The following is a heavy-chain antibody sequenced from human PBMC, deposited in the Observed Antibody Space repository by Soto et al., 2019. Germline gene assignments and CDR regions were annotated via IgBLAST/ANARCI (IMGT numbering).Heavy chain of an antibody. CDR3: ARVRWYYGSGSYFWFDP. V-gene: IGHV4-59*01. CDR1: GGSISNYC. J-gene: IGHJ5*02. D-gene: IGHD3-10*01. CDR2: IHYSGST. Sequence: LETLSLTCTVSGGSISNYCWSWIRQPPGKGLEWIGYIHYSGSTNYKPSLKSRVTISVDTSKNQFSLKLSSVTAADTAVYYCARVRWYYGSGSYFWFDPWGQGTLVTVSS.